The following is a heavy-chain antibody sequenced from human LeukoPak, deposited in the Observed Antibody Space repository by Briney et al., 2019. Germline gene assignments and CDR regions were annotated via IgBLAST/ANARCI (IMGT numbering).Heavy chain of an antibody. CDR1: GYPFGVYH. CDR2: IIPNSGAT. Sequence: ASVKVSCKASGYPFGVYHMHWVRQAPGHGLEWMGRIIPNSGATTYAQKFQGRVTMTSDTSTTTVYLQLNNLRSDDTAMYYCARDDYGSDYWGQGTLVTVSS. V-gene: IGHV1-46*01. CDR3: ARDDYGSDY. D-gene: IGHD4/OR15-4a*01. J-gene: IGHJ4*02.